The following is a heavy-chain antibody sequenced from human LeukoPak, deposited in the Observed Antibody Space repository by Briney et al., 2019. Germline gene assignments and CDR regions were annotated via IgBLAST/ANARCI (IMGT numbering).Heavy chain of an antibody. CDR3: ASGPDTTTYFAGYYFDY. D-gene: IGHD2/OR15-2a*01. Sequence: ASVKVSCKASGYTFTGYYMHWVRQAPGQGPEWMGWINPNNGVTNYAQKFQGRVTMTRDTSISTAYMELSRLGSDDTAVYYCASGPDTTTYFAGYYFDYWGQGTLVTVSS. CDR1: GYTFTGYY. CDR2: INPNNGVT. J-gene: IGHJ4*02. V-gene: IGHV1-2*02.